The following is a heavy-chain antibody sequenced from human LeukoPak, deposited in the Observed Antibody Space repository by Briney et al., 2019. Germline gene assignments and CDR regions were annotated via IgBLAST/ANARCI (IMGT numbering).Heavy chain of an antibody. Sequence: GRSLRLSCAASGFTFSSYGMHWVRQAPGKGLEWVAVIWYDGSNKYYADSVKGRFTISRDNSKNTLYLQMNSLRAEDTAVYYCARGTYGGSFDPWGQGTLVTVSS. CDR2: IWYDGSNK. J-gene: IGHJ5*02. CDR3: ARGTYGGSFDP. D-gene: IGHD4-23*01. CDR1: GFTFSSYG. V-gene: IGHV3-33*01.